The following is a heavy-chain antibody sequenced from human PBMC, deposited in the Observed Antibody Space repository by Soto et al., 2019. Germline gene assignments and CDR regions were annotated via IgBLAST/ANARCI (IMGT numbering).Heavy chain of an antibody. CDR1: GGSINSSSYF. V-gene: IGHV4-39*01. J-gene: IGHJ5*02. Sequence: PSETLSLTCSVSGGSINSSSYFWGWVRQPPGKGLEWIGSIYYSGSTYYNPSLRRRVTISVDTSKNQFSLKLSSVTAADTAVFYCARHYSSGSRNWFDPWGQGTLVTVS. D-gene: IGHD6-19*01. CDR3: ARHYSSGSRNWFDP. CDR2: IYYSGST.